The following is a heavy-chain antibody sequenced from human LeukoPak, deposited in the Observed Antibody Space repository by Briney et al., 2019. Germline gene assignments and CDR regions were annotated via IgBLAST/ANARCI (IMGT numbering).Heavy chain of an antibody. Sequence: AETLSLTCTVSGGSISNYYWSWIRQPPGKGLEWIGYIYYSGSTYYNPSLRSRVTISVDTSKNQFSLNLNSVTAADTAVYYCARALSGTYGLFQHWGQGTLVNVSS. CDR3: ARALSGTYGLFQH. CDR2: IYYSGST. D-gene: IGHD1-26*01. J-gene: IGHJ1*01. V-gene: IGHV4-59*01. CDR1: GGSISNYY.